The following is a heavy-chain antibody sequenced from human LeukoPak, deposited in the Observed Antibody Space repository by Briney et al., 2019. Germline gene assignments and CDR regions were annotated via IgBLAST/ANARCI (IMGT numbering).Heavy chain of an antibody. CDR3: ARVSDDSSGYYHY. CDR1: GASISSYY. J-gene: IGHJ4*02. V-gene: IGHV4-59*01. D-gene: IGHD3-22*01. CDR2: IYYSGST. Sequence: TSETLSLTCTVSGASISSYYWSWIRQPPGKGLGWIWYIYYSGSTNYNPSLKSRVTISVDTSKNQFSLKLSSVTAADTAVYYCARVSDDSSGYYHYWGQGTLVTVSS.